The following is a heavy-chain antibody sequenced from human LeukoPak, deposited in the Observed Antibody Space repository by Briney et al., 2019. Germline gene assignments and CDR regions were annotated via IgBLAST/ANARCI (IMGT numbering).Heavy chain of an antibody. J-gene: IGHJ4*02. CDR1: GFTFSSYA. D-gene: IGHD6-13*01. CDR3: ARESPESYGSSADY. Sequence: PGGSLRLSCAASGFTFSSYAMHWVRQAPGKGLEWVAVISYDGSNKYYADSVKGRFTISRDNSKNTLYLQMNSLRAEDTAVYYCARESPESYGSSADYWGQGTLVTVSS. V-gene: IGHV3-30-3*01. CDR2: ISYDGSNK.